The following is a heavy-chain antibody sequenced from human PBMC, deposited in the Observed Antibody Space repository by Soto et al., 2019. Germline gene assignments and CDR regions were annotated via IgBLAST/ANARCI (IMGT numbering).Heavy chain of an antibody. CDR1: GDTFTSYY. CDR3: ARDSWALGYCSSTSCPGRNWFDP. V-gene: IGHV1-46*01. J-gene: IGHJ5*02. D-gene: IGHD2-2*01. CDR2: INPSGGST. Sequence: ASVKVSCKAPGDTFTSYYMHWVRQAPGQGLEWVGIINPSGGSTSYAQKFQGRVTMTRDTSTSTVYMELSSLRSEDTAVYYCARDSWALGYCSSTSCPGRNWFDPWGQGTLVTVSS.